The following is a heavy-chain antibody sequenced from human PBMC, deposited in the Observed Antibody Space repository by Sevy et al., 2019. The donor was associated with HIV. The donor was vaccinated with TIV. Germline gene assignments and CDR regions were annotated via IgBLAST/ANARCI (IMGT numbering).Heavy chain of an antibody. D-gene: IGHD1-1*01. CDR3: ARGRGRSTTGTTGFDY. CDR2: IKEDGSEK. J-gene: IGHJ4*02. CDR1: GFTFSTYNHYW. Sequence: GGSLRLSCAASGFTFSTYNHYWMTWVRQAPGKGLEWVANIKEDGSEKYYVDSVKGRFTISRDNSKNTLYLQMNSLRAEDTAVYYCARGRGRSTTGTTGFDYWGQGTLVTVSS. V-gene: IGHV3-7*01.